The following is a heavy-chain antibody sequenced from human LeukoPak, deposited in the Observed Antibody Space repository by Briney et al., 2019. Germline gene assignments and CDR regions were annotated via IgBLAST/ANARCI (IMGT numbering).Heavy chain of an antibody. D-gene: IGHD4-11*01. CDR3: ARESLWSTVTGHFDY. V-gene: IGHV4-59*01. Sequence: PSETLSLTCTVSGGSISSYYWSWIRQPPGKGREWIGYIYYSGSTNYNPSLKSRVTISVDTSKNQFSLKLSSVTAADTAVYYCARESLWSTVTGHFDYWGQGTLVTVSS. CDR2: IYYSGST. J-gene: IGHJ4*02. CDR1: GGSISSYY.